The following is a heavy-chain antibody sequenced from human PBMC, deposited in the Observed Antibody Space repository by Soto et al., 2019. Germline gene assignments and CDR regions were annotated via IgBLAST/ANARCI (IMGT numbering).Heavy chain of an antibody. J-gene: IGHJ4*02. V-gene: IGHV3-30*18. CDR1: GFTFSSYG. D-gene: IGHD2-2*01. Sequence: QVQLVESGGGVVQPGRSLRLSCAASGFTFSSYGMHWVRQAPGKGLEWVAVISYDGSNKYYADSVKGRFTISRDNSKNTLYLQMNSLRAEDTAVYYCAKDKGYCSSTSCYASDYWGQGTLVTVSS. CDR3: AKDKGYCSSTSCYASDY. CDR2: ISYDGSNK.